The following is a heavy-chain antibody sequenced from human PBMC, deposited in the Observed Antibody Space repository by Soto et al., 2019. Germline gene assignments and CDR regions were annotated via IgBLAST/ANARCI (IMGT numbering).Heavy chain of an antibody. CDR3: ARQTDSYYTLDAFDI. CDR1: GGSISSGSYY. D-gene: IGHD3-22*01. J-gene: IGHJ3*02. Sequence: QLQLQESGPGLLKPSETLSLTCTVSGGSISSGSYYWDWIRQPPGKGLEWIGNVSYSGSTNYNPSLGRRGTISVDTSKNQFSLKLSSVTAADTAVYYCARQTDSYYTLDAFDIWGQGTMVTVSS. CDR2: VSYSGST. V-gene: IGHV4-39*01.